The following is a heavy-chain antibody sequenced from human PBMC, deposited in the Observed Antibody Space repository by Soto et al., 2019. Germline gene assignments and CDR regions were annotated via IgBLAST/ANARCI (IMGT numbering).Heavy chain of an antibody. CDR2: IYYSGST. V-gene: IGHV4-59*13. CDR3: ARGGFNSGNSGQYFDY. D-gene: IGHD1-26*01. Sequence: QVQLQESGPGLVKPSETLSLTCTVSGGSISTYYWSWIRQPPRKGLEWIGYIYYSGSTNYNPSLKSRVTISVDTSKNHFSLNLSSVTAADTAVYYCARGGFNSGNSGQYFDYWGQGTLVTVSS. CDR1: GGSISTYY. J-gene: IGHJ4*02.